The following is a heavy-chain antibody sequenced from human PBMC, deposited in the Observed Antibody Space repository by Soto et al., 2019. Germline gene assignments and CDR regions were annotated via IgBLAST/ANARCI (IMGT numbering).Heavy chain of an antibody. Sequence: EVQLLESGGGLVQPGGSLRLSCAASGFTFSSYAMSWVRQAPGKGLEWVSAISGSGGSTYYADSVKGRFTISRDNSKNSLYLQINSLRAEDTAVYYCAEDLGPQYGYYMDVWGKGTTVTVSS. CDR1: GFTFSSYA. J-gene: IGHJ6*03. CDR3: AEDLGPQYGYYMDV. CDR2: ISGSGGST. V-gene: IGHV3-23*01. D-gene: IGHD4-17*01.